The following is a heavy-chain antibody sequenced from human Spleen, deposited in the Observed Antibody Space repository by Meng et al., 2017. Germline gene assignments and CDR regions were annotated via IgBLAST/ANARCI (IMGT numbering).Heavy chain of an antibody. D-gene: IGHD6-13*01. CDR1: GYTFPDYW. Sequence: SVKVSCKASGYTFPDYWLHWVRRAPGQGLEWMGRIDPKSGDTQYAQRFQGRVTRTGDTSISTAYMELSGLRSDDPARYYSARDENISAAGKLFGDYWGQGTLVTVSS. J-gene: IGHJ4*02. V-gene: IGHV1-2*06. CDR2: IDPKSGDT. CDR3: ARDENISAAGKLFGDY.